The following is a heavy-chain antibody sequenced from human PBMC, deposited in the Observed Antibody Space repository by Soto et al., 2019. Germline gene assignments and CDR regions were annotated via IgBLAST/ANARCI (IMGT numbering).Heavy chain of an antibody. CDR3: ARGRATVAGTGDN. D-gene: IGHD6-19*01. CDR2: INQDGSET. V-gene: IGHV3-7*01. Sequence: QLVESGGGLVQPGGSLRLSCVVSGFTFSNYWMSWVRQAPGKGLEWVANINQDGSETYYVDSVKGRFTISRDNAKNSLYLQMTSLRGEDTAVYYCARGRATVAGTGDNWGQGTLVIVSS. J-gene: IGHJ4*02. CDR1: GFTFSNYW.